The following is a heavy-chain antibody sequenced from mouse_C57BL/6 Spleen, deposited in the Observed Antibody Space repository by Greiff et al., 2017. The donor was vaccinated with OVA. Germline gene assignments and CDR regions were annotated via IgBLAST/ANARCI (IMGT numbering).Heavy chain of an antibody. J-gene: IGHJ2*01. Sequence: VQLQQSGPELVKPGASVKLSCKASGYTFTDYYMNWVKQTPGQGLEWIGCLYPGSGNTTYNEKFKGKATLTLDTSSSTAYMQLRSLTSEDSAVDFCSRASVCFAYWGQGTTLTVSS. V-gene: IGHV1-84*01. CDR3: SRASVCFAY. CDR1: GYTFTDYY. CDR2: LYPGSGNT.